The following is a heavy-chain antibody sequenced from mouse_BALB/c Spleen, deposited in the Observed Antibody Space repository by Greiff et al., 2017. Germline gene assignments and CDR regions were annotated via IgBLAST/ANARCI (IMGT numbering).Heavy chain of an antibody. CDR3: ARDDYDGYYYAMDY. D-gene: IGHD2-4*01. CDR2: ISYDGSN. CDR1: GYSITSGYY. Sequence: EVQRVESGPGLVKPSQSLSLTCSVTGYSITSGYYWNWIRQFPGNKLEWMGYISYDGSNNYNPSLKNRISITRDTSKNQFFLKLNSVTTEDTATYYCARDDYDGYYYAMDYWGQGTSVTVSS. J-gene: IGHJ4*01. V-gene: IGHV3-6*02.